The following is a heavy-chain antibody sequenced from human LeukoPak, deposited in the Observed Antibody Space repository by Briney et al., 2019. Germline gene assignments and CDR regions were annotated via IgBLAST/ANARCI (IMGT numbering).Heavy chain of an antibody. V-gene: IGHV4-39*01. CDR3: ARQTGSGLFILP. Sequence: SETLSLTCTVSGGSISSNTYYWGWIRQPPGKGLEWIGSIYYSGNTYYNASLKSQVSISIDTSKNQFSLRLTSVTAADTAVYYCARQTGSGLFILPGGQGTLVTVSS. CDR1: GGSISSNTYY. CDR2: IYYSGNT. J-gene: IGHJ4*02. D-gene: IGHD3/OR15-3a*01.